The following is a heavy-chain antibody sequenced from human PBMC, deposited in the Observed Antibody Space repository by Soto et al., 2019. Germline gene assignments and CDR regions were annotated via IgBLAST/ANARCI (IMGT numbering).Heavy chain of an antibody. D-gene: IGHD3-9*01. CDR1: GFTFSSYA. V-gene: IGHV3-30-3*01. CDR3: ARDYYDILTGYYAIDY. J-gene: IGHJ4*02. Sequence: GGSLRLSCAASGFTFSSYAMHWVRQAPGKGLEWVAVISYDGSNKYYADSVKGRLTISRDNSKNTLYLQMNSLRAEDTAVYYCARDYYDILTGYYAIDYWGQGTLVTVSS. CDR2: ISYDGSNK.